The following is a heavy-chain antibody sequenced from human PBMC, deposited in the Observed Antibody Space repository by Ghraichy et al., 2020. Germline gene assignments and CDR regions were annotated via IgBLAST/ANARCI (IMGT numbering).Heavy chain of an antibody. CDR1: GGSISSGGYS. V-gene: IGHV4-30-2*01. CDR3: ARDLWGYGDYVSAGMDV. J-gene: IGHJ6*02. D-gene: IGHD4-17*01. Sequence: SETLSLTCAVSGGSISSGGYSWSWIRQPPGKGLEWIGYIYHSGSTYYNPSLKSRVTISVDRSKNQFSLKLSSVTAADTAVYYCARDLWGYGDYVSAGMDVWGQGTTVTVSS. CDR2: IYHSGST.